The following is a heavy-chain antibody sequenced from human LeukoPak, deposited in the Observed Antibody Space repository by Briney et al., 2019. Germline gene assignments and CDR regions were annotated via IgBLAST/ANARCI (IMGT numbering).Heavy chain of an antibody. CDR2: ISNSGNTI. D-gene: IGHD6-13*01. Sequence: GGPLRLSCAASGFTFSYYYMSWIRQAPGKGLEWVSYISNSGNTIYYPDSVKGRFTISRDNDKNSLYLQMSSLRAEDTAVYYCARGGGYTSSWYLEAFDIWGQGTMVTVSS. J-gene: IGHJ3*02. CDR1: GFTFSYYY. V-gene: IGHV3-11*04. CDR3: ARGGGYTSSWYLEAFDI.